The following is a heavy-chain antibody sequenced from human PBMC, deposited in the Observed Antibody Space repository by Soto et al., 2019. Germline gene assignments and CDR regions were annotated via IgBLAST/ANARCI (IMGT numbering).Heavy chain of an antibody. J-gene: IGHJ6*02. V-gene: IGHV3-23*01. D-gene: IGHD3-22*01. CDR3: AKDLFPARDSLYGLDV. Sequence: GGSLRLSCAASGFTFRNFAMTWVRQAPGKGLEWVSAISGSGESTYYADSVKGRFTISRDNSKNTLYLQTNSLGAEDTAVYYCAKDLFPARDSLYGLDVWGQGTTVTVSS. CDR1: GFTFRNFA. CDR2: ISGSGEST.